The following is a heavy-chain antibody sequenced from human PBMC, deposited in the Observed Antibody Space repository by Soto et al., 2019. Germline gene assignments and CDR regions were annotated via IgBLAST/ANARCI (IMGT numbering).Heavy chain of an antibody. V-gene: IGHV1-69*13. CDR3: ALHPIAAADAYYDCGMDV. CDR2: IIPIFGTA. J-gene: IGHJ6*02. D-gene: IGHD6-13*01. CDR1: GGTFSSYA. Sequence: SVKVSCKASGGTFSSYAISWVRQAPGQGLEWMGGIIPIFGTANYAQKFQGRVTITADESTSTAYMELSSLRSEDTAVYYCALHPIAAADAYYDCGMDVWGQGTTVTVSS.